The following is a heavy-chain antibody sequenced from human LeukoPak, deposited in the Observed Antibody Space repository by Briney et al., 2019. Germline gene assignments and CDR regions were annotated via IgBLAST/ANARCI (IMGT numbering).Heavy chain of an antibody. V-gene: IGHV3-15*01. J-gene: IGHJ4*02. CDR3: TTGPGNSGY. CDR2: IKSKNVGETT. CDR1: GLSFDNAW. Sequence: GLSLRLSCVVSGLSFDNAWMSWVRQAPGKGLEWVGRIKSKNVGETTEYAAPVQGRFTISRDDSRNTVYLQMSSLKTEDTGVYYCTTGPGNSGYWGQGTLVTVS. D-gene: IGHD4-23*01.